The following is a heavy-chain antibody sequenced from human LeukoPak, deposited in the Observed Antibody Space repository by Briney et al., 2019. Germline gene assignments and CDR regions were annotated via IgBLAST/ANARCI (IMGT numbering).Heavy chain of an antibody. J-gene: IGHJ4*02. V-gene: IGHV3-30*18. CDR3: AKDPRSGSYSDYFDD. CDR2: IAYDGSSK. CDR1: GFAFSIFA. D-gene: IGHD1-26*01. Sequence: GGSLRLSCAASGFAFSIFAIHWVRQAPDKGLEWVAVIAYDGSSKYYADSVKGRFTISRDNSKNTLYLQMNSLRAEDTAVYYCAKDPRSGSYSDYFDDWGQGTLVTVSS.